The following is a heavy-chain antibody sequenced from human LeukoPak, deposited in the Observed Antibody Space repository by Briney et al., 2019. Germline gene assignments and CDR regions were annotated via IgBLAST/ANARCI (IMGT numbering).Heavy chain of an antibody. Sequence: PGGSLRLSCAASGFTFSSYEMNWVRQAPGKGLEWVSYISSSGSTIYYADSVKGRFTISRDNAKNSLYLQMNSLRAEDTAVYYCAKIPQIMVRGVIIGGSYFDYWGQGTLVTVSS. D-gene: IGHD3-10*01. CDR3: AKIPQIMVRGVIIGGSYFDY. CDR1: GFTFSSYE. J-gene: IGHJ4*02. V-gene: IGHV3-48*03. CDR2: ISSSGSTI.